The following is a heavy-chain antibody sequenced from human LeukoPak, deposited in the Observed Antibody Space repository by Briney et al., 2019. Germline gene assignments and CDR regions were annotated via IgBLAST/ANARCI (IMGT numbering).Heavy chain of an antibody. CDR2: INHSGST. Sequence: PSETLSLTCAVYGGSFSGYYWSWVRQPPGKGLEWIGEINHSGSTNYNPSLKSRVTISVDTSKNQFSLKLSSVTAADTAVYYCARVGYYYGSGSYSVDPWGQGTLVTVSS. CDR1: GGSFSGYY. CDR3: ARVGYYYGSGSYSVDP. J-gene: IGHJ5*02. V-gene: IGHV4-34*01. D-gene: IGHD3-10*01.